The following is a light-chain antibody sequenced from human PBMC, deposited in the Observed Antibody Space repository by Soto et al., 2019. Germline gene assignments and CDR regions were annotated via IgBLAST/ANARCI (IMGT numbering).Light chain of an antibody. J-gene: IGKJ1*01. CDR1: QSISSY. CDR2: QAS. V-gene: IGKV1-5*03. Sequence: PSSLSASVGDRVTITCRASQSISSYLNWYQQKPGRAPQLLIYQASTLASGVPSRFSGSGSGSEFTLTISSLQPDDFATYYCQQYNDYWTFGQGTKVDIK. CDR3: QQYNDYWT.